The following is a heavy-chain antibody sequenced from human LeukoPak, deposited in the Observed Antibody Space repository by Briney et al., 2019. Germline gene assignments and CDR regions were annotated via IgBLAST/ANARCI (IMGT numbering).Heavy chain of an antibody. CDR3: ARVSSLQLRFDP. CDR1: GGSFSGYY. J-gene: IGHJ5*02. D-gene: IGHD6-13*01. V-gene: IGHV4-34*01. CDR2: INHSGST. Sequence: PSETLSLTCAVYGGSFSGYYWSWIRQPPGKGLEWIGEINHSGSTNYNPSLKSRVTISVDTSKNQFSLKLSSVTAADTAVYYCARVSSLQLRFDPWGQGTLVTVSS.